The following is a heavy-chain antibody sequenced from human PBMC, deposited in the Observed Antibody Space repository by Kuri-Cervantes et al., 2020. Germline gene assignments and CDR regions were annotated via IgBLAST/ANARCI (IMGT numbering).Heavy chain of an antibody. D-gene: IGHD3-22*01. V-gene: IGHV3-30-3*01. J-gene: IGHJ4*02. CDR2: ISYDGSNK. CDR3: ARVLYYYDSSGRVEINFDY. CDR1: GFTFSSYA. Sequence: GGSLRLSCAASGFTFSSYAMHWVRQAPGKGLEWVAVISYDGSNKYYADSVKGRFTISRDNSKNTLYLQMNSLRAEDTAVYYCARVLYYYDSSGRVEINFDYWGQGTLVTVSS.